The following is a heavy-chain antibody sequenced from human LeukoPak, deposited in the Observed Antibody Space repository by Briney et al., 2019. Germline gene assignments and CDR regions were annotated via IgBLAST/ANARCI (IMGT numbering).Heavy chain of an antibody. Sequence: GGSLRLSCAASGFIFSSNAMSWIRQAPGKGLEWVSTIKRSGGGTYYADSVRGRFTISRDSSEDTLYLQMNSLRAEDTAVYYCAKAVGSLDPFDIWGQGTIVTVSS. CDR2: IKRSGGGT. J-gene: IGHJ3*02. V-gene: IGHV3-23*01. CDR1: GFIFSSNA. D-gene: IGHD4-23*01. CDR3: AKAVGSLDPFDI.